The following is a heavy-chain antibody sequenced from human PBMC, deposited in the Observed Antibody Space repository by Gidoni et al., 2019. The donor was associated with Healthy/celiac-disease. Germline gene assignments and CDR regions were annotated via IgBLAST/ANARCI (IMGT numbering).Heavy chain of an antibody. Sequence: EVQLVESGGGLVKPGGSLRLSCAASGFTFSSYSMNWVRQAPGKGLEWVSSISSSSSDIYYEDSVKGRFTISRDNAKNSLYLQMNSLRAEDTAVYYCARVGYDYYYYYMDVWGKGTTVTVSS. CDR2: ISSSSSDI. CDR3: ARVGYDYYYYYMDV. D-gene: IGHD5-12*01. J-gene: IGHJ6*03. CDR1: GFTFSSYS. V-gene: IGHV3-21*01.